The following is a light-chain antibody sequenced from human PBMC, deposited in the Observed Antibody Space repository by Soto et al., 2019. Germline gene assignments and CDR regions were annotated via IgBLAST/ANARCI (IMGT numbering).Light chain of an antibody. CDR3: HQYNGWPRT. CDR1: QSISSS. J-gene: IGKJ1*01. CDR2: GAS. V-gene: IGKV3-15*01. Sequence: EIVMTQSPATMSVSAGERVTLSCRASQSISSSLAWYQQKPGQAPSLLFYGASTRASGVPARFSCSGSGTEFTLTISSLQSEDFAVYYCHQYNGWPRTFGQGTKVEI.